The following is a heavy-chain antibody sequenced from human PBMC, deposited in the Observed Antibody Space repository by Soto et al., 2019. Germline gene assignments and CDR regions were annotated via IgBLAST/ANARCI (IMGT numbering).Heavy chain of an antibody. CDR1: GFTFSSYA. D-gene: IGHD5-12*01. J-gene: IGHJ6*02. Sequence: QVQLVESGGGVVQPGRSLRLSCAASGFTFSSYAMHWVRQAPGKGLEWVAVISYDGSNKYYADSVKGRFTISRDNSKNTLYLQMTSLRAEATPAYYCARDYYRFNSGYGFSMDVWGQGTTVTVSS. CDR3: ARDYYRFNSGYGFSMDV. V-gene: IGHV3-30-3*01. CDR2: ISYDGSNK.